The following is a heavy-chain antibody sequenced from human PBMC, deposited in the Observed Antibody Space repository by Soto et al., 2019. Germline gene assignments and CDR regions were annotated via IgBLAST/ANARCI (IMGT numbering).Heavy chain of an antibody. J-gene: IGHJ6*04. Sequence: ASVKVSCKASGYTFTVYGISWVRQAPGQGLEWVGWISAYNGNTNYAQKLQGRVTMTTDTSTSTAYMELRSLRSDDTAVYYCARDSKLWDIVVVVAATQHLDVWGKGTTVTVSS. V-gene: IGHV1-18*01. D-gene: IGHD2-15*01. CDR2: ISAYNGNT. CDR1: GYTFTVYG. CDR3: ARDSKLWDIVVVVAATQHLDV.